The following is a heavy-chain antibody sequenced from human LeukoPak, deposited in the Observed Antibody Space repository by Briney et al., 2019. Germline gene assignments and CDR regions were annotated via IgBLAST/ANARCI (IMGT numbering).Heavy chain of an antibody. CDR2: ISGGSGSST. J-gene: IGHJ4*02. CDR1: GFTFSSYA. Sequence: GGSLRLSCAASGFTFSSYAMSWVRQAPGKGLEWFSAISGGSGSSTYHADSVKGRFTVSRDNSNNTLYLQMESLRAEDTAIYYCATAPIRYFAPNFDYWGQGTLVTVSS. D-gene: IGHD3-9*01. CDR3: ATAPIRYFAPNFDY. V-gene: IGHV3-23*01.